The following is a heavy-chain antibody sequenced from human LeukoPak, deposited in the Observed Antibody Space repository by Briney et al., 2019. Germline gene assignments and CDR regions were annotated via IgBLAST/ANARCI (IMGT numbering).Heavy chain of an antibody. Sequence: RPGGSLILSCEASGFTFKNYAMAWVRQAPGKGLELVSAISGRDSNTYYADSVKGRFTISRDNSKNKLYLQMNSLRAEDTAVYYCAKAAQQSGEFNYYYYYMDVWGKGTTVTVSS. J-gene: IGHJ6*03. CDR2: ISGRDSNT. CDR1: GFTFKNYA. D-gene: IGHD3-10*01. V-gene: IGHV3-23*01. CDR3: AKAAQQSGEFNYYYYYMDV.